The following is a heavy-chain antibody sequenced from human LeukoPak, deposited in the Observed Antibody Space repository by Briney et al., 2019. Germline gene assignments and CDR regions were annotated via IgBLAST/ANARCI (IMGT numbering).Heavy chain of an antibody. Sequence: GGSLRLSCAASGFTFSSYGMHWVRQAPGKGLEWVSGISWNSGSIGYADSVKGRFTISRDNAKNSLYLQVNSLRAEDTALYYCAKARSGWYLTSAFDIWGQGTMVTVSS. CDR2: ISWNSGSI. J-gene: IGHJ3*02. CDR3: AKARSGWYLTSAFDI. V-gene: IGHV3-9*01. CDR1: GFTFSSYG. D-gene: IGHD6-19*01.